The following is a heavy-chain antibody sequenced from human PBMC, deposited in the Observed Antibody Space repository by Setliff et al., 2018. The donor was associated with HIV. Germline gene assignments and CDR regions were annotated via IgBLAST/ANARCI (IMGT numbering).Heavy chain of an antibody. J-gene: IGHJ6*03. Sequence: SETLSLTCSVSGGSVIKDKFYWGWIRQAPAKGLEWIGTLYDTGRTYYNPPLKSRVSIFVDTTKNEFSLNLRSVTAADMAVCFCVNSGYDGDYYYYYMDVWGKGTTVTVSS. V-gene: IGHV4-39*01. CDR2: LYDTGRT. CDR1: GGSVIKDKFY. D-gene: IGHD5-12*01. CDR3: VNSGYDGDYYYYYMDV.